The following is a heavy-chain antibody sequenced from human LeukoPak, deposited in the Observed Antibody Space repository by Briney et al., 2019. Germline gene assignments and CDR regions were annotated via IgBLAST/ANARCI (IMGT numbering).Heavy chain of an antibody. J-gene: IGHJ4*02. V-gene: IGHV3-23*01. CDR3: AKQWLVGI. CDR2: LSETGETT. Sequence: GGSLRLSCAASGFTFSDHAMNWVRQAPGEGLERVSSLSETGETTDYADSVKGRFTISRDNSKNTVYLQMNNLRVDDTAVYYCAKQWLVGIWGQGTLVTVSS. D-gene: IGHD6-19*01. CDR1: GFTFSDHA.